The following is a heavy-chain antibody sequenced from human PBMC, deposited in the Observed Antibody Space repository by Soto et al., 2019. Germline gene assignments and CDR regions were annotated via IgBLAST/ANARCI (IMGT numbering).Heavy chain of an antibody. V-gene: IGHV4-59*13. CDR1: GGTTSSFY. CDR3: ARDPNGWNYFDF. J-gene: IGHJ4*02. D-gene: IGHD6-19*01. CDR2: VHYTGST. Sequence: QVQLHESGPGLVKPSETLSLSCSVSGGTTSSFYWSWIRHSPGKGLEWIGYVHYTGSTDYNPSFKSRVTISMDTSKNEFSLTMTSATAADTALYYCARDPNGWNYFDFWGQGILVTVS.